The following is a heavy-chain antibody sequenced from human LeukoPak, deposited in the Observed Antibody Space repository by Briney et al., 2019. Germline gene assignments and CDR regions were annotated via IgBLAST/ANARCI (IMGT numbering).Heavy chain of an antibody. CDR1: GFTLSSYA. V-gene: IGHV3-30*04. J-gene: IGHJ6*03. D-gene: IGHD3-22*01. CDR3: HSYYYDSSGYGDYYYYYYMDV. CDR2: ISYDGSNK. Sequence: PGGSLRLSCAASGFTLSSYAMHWVRQAPGKGLEWVAVISYDGSNKYYADSVKGRFTISRDNSKNTLYLQMNSLRAEDTAVYYCHSYYYDSSGYGDYYYYYYMDVWGKGTTVTVSS.